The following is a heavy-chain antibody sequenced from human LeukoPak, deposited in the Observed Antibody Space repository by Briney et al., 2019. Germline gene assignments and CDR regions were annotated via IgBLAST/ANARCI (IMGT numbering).Heavy chain of an antibody. CDR1: GGSFSGYY. CDR3: ARGLWAPRFDC. Sequence: PSETLSLTCAVYGGSFSGYYWSWIRQPPGKGLEWIGEINHSGSTNYNPSLKSRVTISVDTSKNQFSLKLSSVTAADTAVYFCARGLWAPRFDCWGQGTLVTVFS. D-gene: IGHD1-26*01. J-gene: IGHJ4*02. V-gene: IGHV4-34*01. CDR2: INHSGST.